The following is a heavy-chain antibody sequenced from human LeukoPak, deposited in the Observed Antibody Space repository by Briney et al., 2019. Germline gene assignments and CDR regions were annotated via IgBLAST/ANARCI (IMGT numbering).Heavy chain of an antibody. J-gene: IGHJ4*02. CDR3: ARALRDLTA. CDR2: ISESGDTI. V-gene: IGHV3-11*01. D-gene: IGHD3/OR15-3a*01. Sequence: GGSLRLSCAASGFTFSDYYMSWIRQAPGKGLEWLSYISESGDTIYHADSVKGRFTISRDNGKSSLYLQINSLRAEDTAVYYCARALRDLTAWGQGTLVTVSS. CDR1: GFTFSDYY.